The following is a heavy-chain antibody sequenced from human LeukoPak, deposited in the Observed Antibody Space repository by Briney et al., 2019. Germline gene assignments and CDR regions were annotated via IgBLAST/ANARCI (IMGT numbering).Heavy chain of an antibody. Sequence: GGSLRLSCAASGFPFSGYSMNWVRQAPGKGLEWVSYISGSSSIIYYADSVKGRFTISRDNAKNSLYLQMNSLRAEDTAVYYCAKDRGYSNYGYWGQGTLVTVSS. V-gene: IGHV3-48*04. CDR2: ISGSSSII. J-gene: IGHJ4*02. CDR1: GFPFSGYS. CDR3: AKDRGYSNYGY. D-gene: IGHD4-11*01.